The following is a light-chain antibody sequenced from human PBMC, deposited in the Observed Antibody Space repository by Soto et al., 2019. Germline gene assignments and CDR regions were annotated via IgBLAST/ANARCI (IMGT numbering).Light chain of an antibody. J-gene: IGLJ2*01. Sequence: QSVLTQPPSASGTPGQRVTNSCSGSSSNIGSNYVYWYQQLPGTAPKLLIYSNNQRPSWVPDRFSGSKSGTSASLAISGLRSEDEADYYCAAWDDSLSGVVFGGGTKLTVL. CDR1: SSNIGSNY. CDR2: SNN. CDR3: AAWDDSLSGVV. V-gene: IGLV1-47*02.